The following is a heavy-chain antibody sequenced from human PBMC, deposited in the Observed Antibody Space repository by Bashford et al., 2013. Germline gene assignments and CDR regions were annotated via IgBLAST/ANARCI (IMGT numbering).Heavy chain of an antibody. CDR1: GGTLSSYA. Sequence: VASVKVSCKASGGTLSSYAISWVRQAPGQGLEWMGGSIPILGVTNYAQRFQGRVTITADRSTSTAYMELSSLRSEDTAVYYCARGAGYCSGGSCGGGYYYYGMDVWGQGTTVTVSS. CDR3: ARGAGYCSGGSCGGGYYYYGMDV. J-gene: IGHJ6*02. D-gene: IGHD2-15*01. V-gene: IGHV1-69*10. CDR2: SIPILGVT.